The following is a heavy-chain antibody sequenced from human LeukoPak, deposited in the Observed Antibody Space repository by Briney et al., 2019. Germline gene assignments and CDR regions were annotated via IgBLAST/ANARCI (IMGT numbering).Heavy chain of an antibody. Sequence: EASVKVSCKASGGTFSSYAISWVRQAPGQGLEWMGGIIPIFGTANYAQKFQGRVTVTADESTSTAYMELSSLRSEDTAVYYCASPPPYYYDSSGYFDFPFDPWGQGTLVTVSS. CDR2: IIPIFGTA. J-gene: IGHJ5*02. CDR1: GGTFSSYA. CDR3: ASPPPYYYDSSGYFDFPFDP. D-gene: IGHD3-22*01. V-gene: IGHV1-69*13.